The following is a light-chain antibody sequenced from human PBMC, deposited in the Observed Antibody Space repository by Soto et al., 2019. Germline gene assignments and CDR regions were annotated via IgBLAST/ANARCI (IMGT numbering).Light chain of an antibody. J-gene: IGKJ1*01. CDR3: QQYNSYPWT. CDR1: QSISSW. Sequence: EIQMTQSPSTLCASVGYRFTMTCRASQSISSWLAWYQQKPGKAPKVLIYDASSLESGVPSRFSGSGSGTEFTLTISSLQPDDFATYYCQQYNSYPWTFGQGTKVDI. V-gene: IGKV1-5*01. CDR2: DAS.